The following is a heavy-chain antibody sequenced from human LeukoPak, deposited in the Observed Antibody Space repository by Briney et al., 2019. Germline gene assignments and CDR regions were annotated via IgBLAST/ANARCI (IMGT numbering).Heavy chain of an antibody. J-gene: IGHJ4*02. V-gene: IGHV3-7*01. D-gene: IGHD3-16*01. CDR2: IKEDGSEK. Sequence: GGSLRLPCAASGFNFSLHWMSWVRQAPGKGLEWVANIKEDGSEKYYVDSVKGRFTISRDNAKNSLYLQMNSLRAEDTAVYYCARTHSWVIMMHTIRSAYWGQGTLVTVSS. CDR1: GFNFSLHW. CDR3: ARTHSWVIMMHTIRSAY.